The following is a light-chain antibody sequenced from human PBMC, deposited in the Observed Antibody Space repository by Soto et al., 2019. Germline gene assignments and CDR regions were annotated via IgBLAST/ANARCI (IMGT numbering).Light chain of an antibody. CDR3: SSYAGSYTWV. J-gene: IGLJ3*02. Sequence: QSALTQARSVSGSPGQSVTISCTGTSSDVGGYKHVSWYQQHPGKAPKFIIYDVTKRPSGVPDRFSASKSGNTASLTISGLQAEDEADYYCSSYAGSYTWVFGGGTKLTVL. CDR2: DVT. V-gene: IGLV2-11*01. CDR1: SSDVGGYKH.